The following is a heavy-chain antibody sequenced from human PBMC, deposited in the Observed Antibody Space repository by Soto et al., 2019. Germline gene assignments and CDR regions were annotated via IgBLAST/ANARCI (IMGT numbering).Heavy chain of an antibody. V-gene: IGHV3-30-3*01. Sequence: QVQLVESGGGVVQPGRSLRLSCAASGFTFSSFAMHWVRQAPGKGLEWVAFISYDGSNKYSADSVKGRFTSSRDNSKSTLYLQMNSLRAEDTAVYYCARTGGDYGDYVFDYWGQGTLVTVSS. J-gene: IGHJ4*02. CDR3: ARTGGDYGDYVFDY. CDR1: GFTFSSFA. CDR2: ISYDGSNK. D-gene: IGHD4-17*01.